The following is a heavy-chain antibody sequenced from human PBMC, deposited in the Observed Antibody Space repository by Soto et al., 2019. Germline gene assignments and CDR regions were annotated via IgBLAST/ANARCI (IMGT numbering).Heavy chain of an antibody. Sequence: GGSLRLSCVVSGLTVSSNYMSWVRQAPGKGLEWVSVIYSGGSTYYADSVKGRFTISRDNSKNTLYLQMNSLRAEDTAVYYCARDRVESGYPEYFQHWGQGTLVTVSS. V-gene: IGHV3-53*01. D-gene: IGHD3-22*01. CDR1: GLTVSSNY. J-gene: IGHJ1*01. CDR3: ARDRVESGYPEYFQH. CDR2: IYSGGST.